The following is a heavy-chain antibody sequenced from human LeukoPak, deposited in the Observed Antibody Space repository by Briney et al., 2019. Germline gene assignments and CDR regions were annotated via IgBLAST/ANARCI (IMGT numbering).Heavy chain of an antibody. J-gene: IGHJ6*02. CDR1: GFSFSSYW. V-gene: IGHV3-74*01. Sequence: GGSLTLSCAASGFSFSSYWMYWVRQAPGKGLVWVSRIDEGGSTTSYADSVKGRFTISRDNAKNTVYLQMNSLRGEDTAIYYCTRSGGLDVWGQGATVTVSS. D-gene: IGHD6-25*01. CDR2: IDEGGSTT. CDR3: TRSGGLDV.